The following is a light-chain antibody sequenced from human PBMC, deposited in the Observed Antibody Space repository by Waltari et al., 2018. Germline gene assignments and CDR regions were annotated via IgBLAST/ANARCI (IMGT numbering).Light chain of an antibody. Sequence: DIQMTQSPSSLSASAGDRVTITCRASQGIRTYLNWYQQKPGKAPKRLIYAASSLESGVPSRFSGSGSGTDFTRTISSLQPEDFATYYCLQYNSNPLTFGGGTEVEIK. CDR1: QGIRTY. J-gene: IGKJ4*01. V-gene: IGKV1-17*01. CDR3: LQYNSNPLT. CDR2: AAS.